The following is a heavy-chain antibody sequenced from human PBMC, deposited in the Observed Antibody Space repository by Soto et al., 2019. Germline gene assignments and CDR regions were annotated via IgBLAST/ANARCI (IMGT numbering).Heavy chain of an antibody. V-gene: IGHV5-51*01. Sequence: ESLKISCHRSGYSFTTNWIGWVRQMPGKGLECMGIIYPGVSDTRYSPSFQGQVTISADKSISTAYLQWNSLKASDSAMYYCARTFKVEGSRYYFDYWGQGTLVTVSS. CDR2: IYPGVSDT. J-gene: IGHJ4*02. D-gene: IGHD3-10*01. CDR1: GYSFTTNW. CDR3: ARTFKVEGSRYYFDY.